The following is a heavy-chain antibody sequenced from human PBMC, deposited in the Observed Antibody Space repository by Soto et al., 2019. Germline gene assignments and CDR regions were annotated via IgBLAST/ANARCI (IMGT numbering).Heavy chain of an antibody. CDR1: GGTFSSYA. Sequence: QVQLVQSGAEVKKPGSSVKVSCKASGGTFSSYAISWVRQAPGQGLEWMGGIIPIFGTANYAQKFQGRVTITADESTSTAYMGLSSLRSEDTAVYYCASHPKGYNWKGEDYWGQGTLVTVSS. D-gene: IGHD1-1*01. CDR3: ASHPKGYNWKGEDY. V-gene: IGHV1-69*01. CDR2: IIPIFGTA. J-gene: IGHJ4*02.